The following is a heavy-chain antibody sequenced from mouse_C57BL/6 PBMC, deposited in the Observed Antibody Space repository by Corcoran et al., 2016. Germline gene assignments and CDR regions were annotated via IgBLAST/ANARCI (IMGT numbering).Heavy chain of an antibody. V-gene: IGHV1-26*01. CDR1: GYTFTDYY. D-gene: IGHD2-4*01. CDR3: ARHYDYDGYYFDY. Sequence: EVQLQQSGPELVKPGASVKISCKASGYTFTDYYMNWVKQSHGKSLEWIGDINPNNGGTSYNQKFKGKATLTVDKSSSTAYMELRSLTSEDSAVYYCARHYDYDGYYFDYWGQGTTLTVSS. CDR2: INPNNGGT. J-gene: IGHJ2*01.